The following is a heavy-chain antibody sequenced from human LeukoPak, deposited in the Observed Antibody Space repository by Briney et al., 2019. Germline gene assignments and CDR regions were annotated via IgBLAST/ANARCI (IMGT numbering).Heavy chain of an antibody. D-gene: IGHD3-22*01. CDR3: AKAPEQYYDSSGYHTYYFDY. V-gene: IGHV3-74*01. Sequence: GGSLRLSCAASGFTFKNYCMYWVRQAPGKGLVWVSRIHSDGITTKYADSVKGRFTISRDNAKNSLYLQMNSLRAEDTALYYCAKAPEQYYDSSGYHTYYFDYWGQGTLVTVSS. J-gene: IGHJ4*02. CDR2: IHSDGITT. CDR1: GFTFKNYC.